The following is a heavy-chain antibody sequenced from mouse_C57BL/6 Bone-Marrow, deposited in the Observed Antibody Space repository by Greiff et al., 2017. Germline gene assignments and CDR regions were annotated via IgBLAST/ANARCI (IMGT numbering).Heavy chain of an antibody. J-gene: IGHJ3*01. CDR2: LWSGGST. CDR1: GFSLTSYG. D-gene: IGHD2-4*01. CDR3: ARNEGDYDVSFAY. V-gene: IGHV2-2*01. Sequence: VQLQQSGPGLVQPSQSLSITCTVSGFSLTSYGVHWVRQSPGKGLEWLGVLWSGGSTDYTAAFISRLSISKDNSKSQVFCKMNSLQADDTAIYYCARNEGDYDVSFAYWGQGTLVTVSA.